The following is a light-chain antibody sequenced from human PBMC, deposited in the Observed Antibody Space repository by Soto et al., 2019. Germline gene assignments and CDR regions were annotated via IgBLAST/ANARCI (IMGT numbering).Light chain of an antibody. Sequence: DIQMTQSPSTLSASVGDRVTITCRASQSISSWLAWYQQKPGKAPKLLIYATSSLQSGVPSRFSGSGSGTEFTLTISSLQPEDFATYYCQQSYSISLAFGQGTRLEIK. CDR3: QQSYSISLA. J-gene: IGKJ5*01. CDR1: QSISSW. V-gene: IGKV1-39*01. CDR2: ATS.